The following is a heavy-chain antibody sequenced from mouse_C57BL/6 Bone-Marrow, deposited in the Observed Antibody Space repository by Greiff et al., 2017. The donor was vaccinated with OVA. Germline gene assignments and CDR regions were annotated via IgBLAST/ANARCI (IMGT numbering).Heavy chain of an antibody. Sequence: QVQLQQPGAELVRPGSSVKLSCKASGYTFTSYWMHWVKQRPIQGLEWIGNIDPSDSETHYNQKFKDKATLTVDKSSSTAYMQLSSLTSEDSAVYYCARSGGDDDVSGGVRDAMDYWGQGTAVTVSS. D-gene: IGHD2-4*01. CDR1: GYTFTSYW. J-gene: IGHJ4*01. V-gene: IGHV1-52*01. CDR2: IDPSDSET. CDR3: ARSGGDDDVSGGVRDAMDY.